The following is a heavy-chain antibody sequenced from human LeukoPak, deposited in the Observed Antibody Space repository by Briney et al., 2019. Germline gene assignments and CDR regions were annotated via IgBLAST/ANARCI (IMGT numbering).Heavy chain of an antibody. CDR2: ISSSSSYI. CDR1: GFTFSSYE. J-gene: IGHJ4*02. V-gene: IGHV3-21*01. CDR3: ARDLVRGRDY. Sequence: PGGSLRLSCAASGFTFSSYEMNWVRQAPGKGLEWVSSISSSSSYIYYADSVKGRFTISRDNAKNSLYLQMNSLRAEDTAVYYCARDLVRGRDYWGQGTLVTVSS. D-gene: IGHD2-2*01.